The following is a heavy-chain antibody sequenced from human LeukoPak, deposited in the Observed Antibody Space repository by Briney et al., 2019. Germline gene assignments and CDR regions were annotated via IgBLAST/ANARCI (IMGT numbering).Heavy chain of an antibody. Sequence: TGGSLRLPCAASGFTFDDYGMSWVRQAPGKGLEWVSSISSSSSYIYYADSVKGRFTISRDNAKNSLYLQMNSLRAEDTAVYYCARAGIAARYYMDVWGKGTTVTVSS. D-gene: IGHD6-6*01. V-gene: IGHV3-21*01. CDR1: GFTFDDYG. J-gene: IGHJ6*03. CDR2: ISSSSSYI. CDR3: ARAGIAARYYMDV.